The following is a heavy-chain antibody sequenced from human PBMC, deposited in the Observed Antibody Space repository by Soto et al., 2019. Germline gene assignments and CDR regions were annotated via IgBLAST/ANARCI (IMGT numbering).Heavy chain of an antibody. Sequence: ASVKVSCKASGYTFTSYAMHWVRQAPGQRLEWMGRINAGNGNTKYSQKFQGRVTITRDTSASTAYMELSSLRSEDTAVYYCASSAISNYYYGMDVWGQGTTVTVSS. V-gene: IGHV1-3*01. CDR1: GYTFTSYA. CDR3: ASSAISNYYYGMDV. J-gene: IGHJ6*02. CDR2: INAGNGNT. D-gene: IGHD3-10*01.